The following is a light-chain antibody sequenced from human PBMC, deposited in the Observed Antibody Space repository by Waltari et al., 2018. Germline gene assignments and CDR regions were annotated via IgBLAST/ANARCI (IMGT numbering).Light chain of an antibody. CDR1: RRDVGFYNY. Sequence: QSALTQPASVSGSPGQAITISCYGTRRDVGFYNYCLWYQQHPGKAPKLMIYDVSQRPSGVSDRFSGSKSGNTASLTISGLQAEDEADYYCNSYTGSSSWVFGGGTKVTVL. V-gene: IGLV2-14*01. J-gene: IGLJ3*02. CDR2: DVS. CDR3: NSYTGSSSWV.